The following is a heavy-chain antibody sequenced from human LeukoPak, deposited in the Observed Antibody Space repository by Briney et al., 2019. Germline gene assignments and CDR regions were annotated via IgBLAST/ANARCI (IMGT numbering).Heavy chain of an antibody. Sequence: PGGSLRLSCVASGLSFSSYWINWVRQAPGEGLEWVAHMKPDGTEKYYLDSVKGRFTISRDNAKNSLFLQMNSLRAEDTAVYYCASSYYDILTGYSDYWGQGTLVTVSS. CDR2: MKPDGTEK. D-gene: IGHD3-9*01. J-gene: IGHJ4*02. CDR3: ASSYYDILTGYSDY. CDR1: GLSFSSYW. V-gene: IGHV3-7*03.